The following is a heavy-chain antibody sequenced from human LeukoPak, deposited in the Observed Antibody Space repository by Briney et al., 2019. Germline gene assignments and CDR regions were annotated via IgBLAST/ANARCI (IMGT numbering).Heavy chain of an antibody. CDR2: FDPEDGET. CDR3: ATSDRIAVAVLGDY. J-gene: IGHJ4*02. CDR1: GYTLTELS. Sequence: ASVKVSCKVSGYTLTELSMHWVRQAPGKGVEWMGGFDPEDGETIYAQNFQGRRPMTEATSTDTAYMELSSLRSEDTAVYYCATSDRIAVAVLGDYWGQGTLVTVSS. V-gene: IGHV1-24*01. D-gene: IGHD6-19*01.